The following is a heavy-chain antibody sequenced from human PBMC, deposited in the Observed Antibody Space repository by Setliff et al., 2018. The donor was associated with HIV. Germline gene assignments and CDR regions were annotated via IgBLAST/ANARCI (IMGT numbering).Heavy chain of an antibody. CDR2: INPNSSDT. V-gene: IGHV1-2*02. J-gene: IGHJ4*02. CDR3: ARRVPPIPSGDLDY. D-gene: IGHD4-17*01. CDR1: GYTFTDYY. Sequence: GASVKVSCKASGYTFTDYYIHWVRQAPGQGLEWMGWINPNSSDTNYAQKFQGRVTMTRDTSISTAYMALSRLRSDDTAVYYCARRVPPIPSGDLDYWGQGTLVTVSS.